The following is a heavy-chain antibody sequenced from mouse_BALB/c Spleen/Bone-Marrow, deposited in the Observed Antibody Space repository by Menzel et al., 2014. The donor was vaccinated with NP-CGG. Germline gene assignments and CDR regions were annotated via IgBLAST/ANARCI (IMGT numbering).Heavy chain of an antibody. CDR3: ARYYRYDGGYAMAY. D-gene: IGHD2-14*01. J-gene: IGHJ4*01. Sequence: QVQLQQSGAELARPGASVKLSCKASGYTFTTYWMQWVKQRPGQGLEWIGAIYPGDGDTRYTQKFKGKATLTADKSSSTAYMQLSSLASEDPAVYYCARYYRYDGGYAMAYWGQGTSVTASS. CDR1: GYTFTTYW. CDR2: IYPGDGDT. V-gene: IGHV1-87*01.